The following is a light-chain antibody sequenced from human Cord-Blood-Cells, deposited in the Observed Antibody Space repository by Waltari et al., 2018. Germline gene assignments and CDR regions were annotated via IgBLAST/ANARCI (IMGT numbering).Light chain of an antibody. Sequence: DIVMTQSPDSLAVSLGERATINCKSSQSVLYSSNNKNYLAWYQQKPGQAPKLVIYWATTRESGVPDRFSGSGSGTDFTLTISSLQAEDVAVYYCQQYYSTLWTFGQGTKVEIK. J-gene: IGKJ1*01. CDR1: QSVLYSSNNKNY. CDR3: QQYYSTLWT. CDR2: WAT. V-gene: IGKV4-1*01.